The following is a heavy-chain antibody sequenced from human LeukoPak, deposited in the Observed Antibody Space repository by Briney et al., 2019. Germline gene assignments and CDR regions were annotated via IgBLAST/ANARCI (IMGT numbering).Heavy chain of an antibody. CDR3: ARASWKRELLCDY. CDR2: INPNRGGT. Sequence: GASVKVSCKASGYTFTGYYMHWVRQAPGQGLEWMGWINPNRGGTNYAQKFQGRVTMTRDTSISTAYMELSRLRSEDTAVYYCARASWKRELLCDYWGQGTLVTVSS. D-gene: IGHD1-26*01. J-gene: IGHJ4*02. V-gene: IGHV1-2*02. CDR1: GYTFTGYY.